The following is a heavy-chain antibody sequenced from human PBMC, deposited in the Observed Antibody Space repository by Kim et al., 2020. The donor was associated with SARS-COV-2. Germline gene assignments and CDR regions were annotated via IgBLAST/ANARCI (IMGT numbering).Heavy chain of an antibody. CDR2: FSSSGGT. V-gene: IGHV3-23*01. Sequence: GGSLRLSCAASGFIFSNYAMSWVRQAPGKGLEWVSAFSSSGGTSYADSVKGRFTISRDNSKNTLYLQINSLRAEDTAVYYCAKKVVVRSTSGWYIDFWGQGTLVTVSS. J-gene: IGHJ4*02. D-gene: IGHD1-26*01. CDR1: GFIFSNYA. CDR3: AKKVVVRSTSGWYIDF.